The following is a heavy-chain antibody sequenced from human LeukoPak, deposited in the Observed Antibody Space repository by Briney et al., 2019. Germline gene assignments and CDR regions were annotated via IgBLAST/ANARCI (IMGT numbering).Heavy chain of an antibody. J-gene: IGHJ5*02. CDR3: ARVGGKPHNWFDP. CDR2: INPNSGGT. CDR1: GGTFSSYA. V-gene: IGHV1-2*06. Sequence: ASVKVSCKASGGTFSSYAISWMRQAPGQGLEWMGRINPNSGGTNYAQKFQGRVTMTRDTSISTAYMELSRLRSDDTAVYYCARVGGKPHNWFDPWGQGTLVTVSS. D-gene: IGHD3-10*01.